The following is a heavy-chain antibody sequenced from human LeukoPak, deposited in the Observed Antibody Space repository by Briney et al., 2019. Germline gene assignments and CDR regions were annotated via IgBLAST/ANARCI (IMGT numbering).Heavy chain of an antibody. V-gene: IGHV3-7*02. CDR2: IKHEGSDK. D-gene: IGHD6-25*01. J-gene: IGHJ5*02. CDR1: GVMFPSYW. CDR3: AKRHHFGFLDT. Sequence: GGSLRLSCAASGVMFPSYWMTWVRQAPGKGLEWEANIKHEGSDKYYVDSVKGRFTIYRDNAKNSVYLQMNSPRAEDTAVYSCAKRHHFGFLDTWGQGNLVTVSS.